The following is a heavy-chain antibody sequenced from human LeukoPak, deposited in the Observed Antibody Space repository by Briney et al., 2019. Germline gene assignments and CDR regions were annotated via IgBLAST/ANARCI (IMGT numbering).Heavy chain of an antibody. V-gene: IGHV4-34*01. J-gene: IGHJ6*03. CDR2: INHSGST. Sequence: SETLSLTCAVYGGSFSGYYWSWIRQPPGKGLEWIGEINHSGSTNYNPSLKSRVTISVDTSKNQFSLKLSSVTAADTAVYYCARVKFRYYYMDVWGNGTTVTVSS. CDR3: ARVKFRYYYMDV. CDR1: GGSFSGYY.